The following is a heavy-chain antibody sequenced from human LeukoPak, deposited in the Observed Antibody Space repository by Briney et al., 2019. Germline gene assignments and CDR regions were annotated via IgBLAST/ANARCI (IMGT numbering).Heavy chain of an antibody. Sequence: KAGGSLRLSGADSGFTFSSYSMNWVRQAPGKGLEWVSSISSGSKYIYNADSVKGRFTISRDNAKRSLYLQMNSLRVEDTAVYYCARALSYSYGSMHFWGQGTRVIVSS. CDR3: ARALSYSYGSMHF. J-gene: IGHJ1*01. D-gene: IGHD5-18*01. CDR1: GFTFSSYS. V-gene: IGHV3-21*01. CDR2: ISSGSKYI.